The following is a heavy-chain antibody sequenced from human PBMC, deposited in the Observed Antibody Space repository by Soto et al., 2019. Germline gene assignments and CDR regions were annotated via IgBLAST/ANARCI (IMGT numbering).Heavy chain of an antibody. V-gene: IGHV1-3*01. CDR3: AREAPYHGSGMYGDGMDV. Sequence: QVQLVQSGAGGRSPGASGRVSCKVSGYTLTAFPIHWWRQPPGQRPGWMGGINAGNGNTKSSQKFQGRVTITMDTSASTAYMELSSLRSEDTTVYYCAREAPYHGSGMYGDGMDVWGQGTTVTVSS. J-gene: IGHJ6*02. D-gene: IGHD3-10*01. CDR1: GYTLTAFP. CDR2: INAGNGNT.